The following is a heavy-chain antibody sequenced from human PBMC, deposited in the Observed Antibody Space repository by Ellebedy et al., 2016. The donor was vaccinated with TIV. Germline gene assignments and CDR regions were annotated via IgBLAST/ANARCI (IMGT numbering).Heavy chain of an antibody. J-gene: IGHJ4*02. Sequence: GGSLRLSCATSGFTFSDSWMHWVRQAPGRGPEWVARIKSDGTYTAYGDSVKGRFTISRDNAQNTLYLQMNSLTAEDTAVYYCAAGWYYDNWGQGTLVTVSS. CDR2: IKSDGTYT. CDR3: AAGWYYDN. CDR1: GFTFSDSW. V-gene: IGHV3-74*03. D-gene: IGHD2-15*01.